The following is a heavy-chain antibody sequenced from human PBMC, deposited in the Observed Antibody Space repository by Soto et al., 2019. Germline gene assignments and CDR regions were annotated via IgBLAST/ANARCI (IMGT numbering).Heavy chain of an antibody. CDR2: INHSGST. D-gene: IGHD3-3*01. J-gene: IGHJ6*03. CDR3: ARVRFLEWLLFQSRNYYYMDV. CDR1: GGSFSGYY. Sequence: PSETLSLTCAVYGGSFSGYYWSWVRQPPGKGLEWIGEINHSGSTNYNPSLKSRVTISVDTSKNQFSLKLSSVTAADTAVYYCARVRFLEWLLFQSRNYYYMDVWGKGTTVTVSS. V-gene: IGHV4-34*01.